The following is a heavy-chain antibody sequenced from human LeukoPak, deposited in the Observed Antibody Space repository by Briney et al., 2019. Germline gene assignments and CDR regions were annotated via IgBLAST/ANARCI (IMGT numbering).Heavy chain of an antibody. CDR2: IRYDGSNK. V-gene: IGHV3-30*02. CDR1: GFTFSSYG. D-gene: IGHD2-2*01. Sequence: PGGSLRLSCAASGFTFSSYGMHWVRQAPGKGLEWVACIRYDGSNKYYADSVKGRFTISRDNSKNTLYLQMSSLRAEDTTVYYCANDWAGYCSSTRCYQIDYWGQGTLVTVSS. CDR3: ANDWAGYCSSTRCYQIDY. J-gene: IGHJ4*02.